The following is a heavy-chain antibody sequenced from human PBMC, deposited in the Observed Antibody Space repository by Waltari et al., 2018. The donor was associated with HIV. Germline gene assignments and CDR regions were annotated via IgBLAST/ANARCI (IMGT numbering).Heavy chain of an antibody. Sequence: EVQLVQSGAEVKKPGESLKISCKGSGYSFSTSWIGWVRQMPGKGLEWMGIIYPGDSDTRYSPSCQGQVTISADKSISTAYLQWSSLKASDTAMYYCARQRRDGYNPAPFDYWGQGTLVTVSS. CDR3: ARQRRDGYNPAPFDY. D-gene: IGHD5-12*01. J-gene: IGHJ4*02. CDR1: GYSFSTSW. V-gene: IGHV5-51*01. CDR2: IYPGDSDT.